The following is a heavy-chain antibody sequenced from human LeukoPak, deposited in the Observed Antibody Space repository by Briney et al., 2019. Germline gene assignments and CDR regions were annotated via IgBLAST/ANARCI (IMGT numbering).Heavy chain of an antibody. CDR2: IYYSGST. CDR3: AKHFDYAMDV. CDR1: GGSVSSGSYY. Sequence: SETLSLTCTVSGGSVSSGSYYWSWIRQPPGKGLEWIGYIYYSGSTNYNPSLKSRVTISVDTSKNQFSLNLNSVTAADTAVYYCAKHFDYAMDVWGQGTTVTVSS. J-gene: IGHJ6*02. V-gene: IGHV4-61*01.